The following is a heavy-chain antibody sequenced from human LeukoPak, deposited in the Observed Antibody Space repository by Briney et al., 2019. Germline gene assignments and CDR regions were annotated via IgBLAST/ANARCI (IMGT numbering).Heavy chain of an antibody. CDR2: MNPNSGNT. Sequence: GASVKVSCKASGYTFTSYDINWVRQATGQGLEWMGWMNPNSGNTGYAQKFQGRVTMTRNTSISTAYMELSSLRSEDTAVYYCARGLRWAGTFDYWGQGTLVTVSS. V-gene: IGHV1-8*01. CDR3: ARGLRWAGTFDY. CDR1: GYTFTSYD. D-gene: IGHD6-19*01. J-gene: IGHJ4*02.